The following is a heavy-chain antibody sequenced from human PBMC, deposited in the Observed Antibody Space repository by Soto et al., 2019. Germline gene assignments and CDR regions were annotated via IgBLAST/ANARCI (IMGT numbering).Heavy chain of an antibody. J-gene: IGHJ5*02. CDR3: ARHDCSSTSCPDWFDP. CDR2: IYYSGST. V-gene: IGHV4-39*01. Sequence: SETLSLTCTVSGGSISSSSYYWGWIRQPPGKGLEWIGSIYYSGSTYYNPSLKSRVTISVDTSKNQFSLKLSSVTAADTAVYYCARHDCSSTSCPDWFDPWGQGTLVTSPQ. D-gene: IGHD2-2*01. CDR1: GGSISSSSYY.